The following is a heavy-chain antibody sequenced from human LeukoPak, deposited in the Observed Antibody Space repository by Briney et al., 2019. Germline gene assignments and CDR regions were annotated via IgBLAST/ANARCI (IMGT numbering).Heavy chain of an antibody. J-gene: IGHJ4*02. Sequence: ASVKVSCKASGYTFTSYGISWVRQAPGQGLEWMGWISAYNGNTNYAQKLHGRVTMTTDTSTSTAYMELRSLRSDDTAVYYCASISYGDYSFDYWGQGTLVTVSP. CDR1: GYTFTSYG. D-gene: IGHD4-17*01. V-gene: IGHV1-18*01. CDR3: ASISYGDYSFDY. CDR2: ISAYNGNT.